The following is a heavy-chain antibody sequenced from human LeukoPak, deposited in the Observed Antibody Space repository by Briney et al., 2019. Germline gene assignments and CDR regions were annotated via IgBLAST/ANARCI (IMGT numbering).Heavy chain of an antibody. CDR2: INSGGST. CDR1: GFTVSSNY. Sequence: GGSLRLSCAASGFTVSSNYMSWVRQAPGKGLEWVSVINSGGSTYYADSVKGRFTISRDNSKNTLYLQMNSLRAEDTAVYYCAKSPWELRSGRSSDFDYWGQGTLVTVSS. CDR3: AKSPWELRSGRSSDFDY. J-gene: IGHJ4*02. D-gene: IGHD1-26*01. V-gene: IGHV3-53*01.